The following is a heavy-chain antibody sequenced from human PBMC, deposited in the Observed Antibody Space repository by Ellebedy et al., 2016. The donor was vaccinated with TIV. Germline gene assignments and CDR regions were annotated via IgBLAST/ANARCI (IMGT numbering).Heavy chain of an antibody. CDR1: GGTFSSYA. J-gene: IGHJ3*02. V-gene: IGHV1-69*13. CDR3: AKKYSDSSDIDLDAFDI. D-gene: IGHD6-6*01. Sequence: ASVKVSCXASGGTFSSYAISWVRQTPGEGLELMGGFIPLFGTANYAQKFQGRVTITADDSTSTVYMELSGLRSEDTAVYYCAKKYSDSSDIDLDAFDIWGQGTMVTVSS. CDR2: FIPLFGTA.